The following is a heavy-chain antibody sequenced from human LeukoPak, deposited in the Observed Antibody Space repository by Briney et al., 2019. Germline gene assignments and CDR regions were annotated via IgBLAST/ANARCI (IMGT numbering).Heavy chain of an antibody. V-gene: IGHV4-39*01. CDR1: GGSISSSSYY. Sequence: SETLSLTCTVSGGSISSSSYYWAWIRQSPGKGLERIGSVYYGGTTYYNPSLKSRVTISVDTSKNQYSLTLSSVTAADTAVFYCARHPDYYDSSGHFYVEAFHIWGQGTMVTVSS. D-gene: IGHD3-22*01. CDR2: VYYGGTT. CDR3: ARHPDYYDSSGHFYVEAFHI. J-gene: IGHJ3*02.